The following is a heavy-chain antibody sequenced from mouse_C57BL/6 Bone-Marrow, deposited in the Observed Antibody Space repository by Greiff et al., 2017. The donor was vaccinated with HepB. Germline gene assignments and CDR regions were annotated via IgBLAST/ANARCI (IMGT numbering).Heavy chain of an antibody. CDR2: ISYDGSN. D-gene: IGHD2-5*01. V-gene: IGHV3-6*01. J-gene: IGHJ1*03. CDR3: ARDTPPYYSNYGWYFDV. Sequence: EVKVEESGPGLVKPSQSLSLTCSVTGYSITSGYYWNWIRQFPGNKLEWMGYISYDGSNNYNPSLKNRISITRDTSKNQFFLKLNSVTTEDTATYYCARDTPPYYSNYGWYFDVWGTGTTVTVSS. CDR1: GYSITSGYY.